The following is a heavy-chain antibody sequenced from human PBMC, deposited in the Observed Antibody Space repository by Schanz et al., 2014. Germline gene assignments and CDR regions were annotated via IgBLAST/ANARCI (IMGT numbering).Heavy chain of an antibody. CDR1: GFTFSSYA. CDR2: ILGLASTT. V-gene: IGHV3-23*04. Sequence: EVQLVESGGGLIQPGGSLRLSCAASGFTFSSYAMSWVRQVPGKGLEWVSAILGLASTTYYADSVKGRFTISRDNSKNLLYLQMNSLRAEDTAVYYCTRDVRLDRRGNWFDPWGQGTLVTVSS. CDR3: TRDVRLDRRGNWFDP. J-gene: IGHJ5*02. D-gene: IGHD1-1*01.